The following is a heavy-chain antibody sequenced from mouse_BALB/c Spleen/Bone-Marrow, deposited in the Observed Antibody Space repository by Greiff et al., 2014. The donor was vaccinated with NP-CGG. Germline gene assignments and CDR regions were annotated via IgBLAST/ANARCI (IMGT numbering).Heavy chain of an antibody. J-gene: IGHJ1*01. D-gene: IGHD2-4*01. CDR1: GYTFTTYW. V-gene: IGHV1-7*01. Sequence: QVQLQQPGAELAKPGASVKMSCKASGYTFTTYWIHWVKQRPGQGLEWIGYINPSTGNTEYNQKLRDRATLTADKSSSTPYMQLSSLTSEDSAVYYCARGLRDWYFDVWGAGTTVTVSS. CDR3: ARGLRDWYFDV. CDR2: INPSTGNT.